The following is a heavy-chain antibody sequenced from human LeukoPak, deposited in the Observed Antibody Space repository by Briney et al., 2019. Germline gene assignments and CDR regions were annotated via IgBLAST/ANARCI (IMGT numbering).Heavy chain of an antibody. CDR1: GGTFSSYA. CDR2: IIPIFGTA. J-gene: IGHJ3*02. V-gene: IGHV1-69*06. D-gene: IGHD2-15*01. Sequence: SVKVSCKASGGTFSSYAISWARQAPGQGLEWMGGIIPIFGTANYAQKFQGRVTITADKSTSTAYMELSSLRSEDTAVYYCARDGGYCSGGSCSNDAFDIWGQGTMVTVSS. CDR3: ARDGGYCSGGSCSNDAFDI.